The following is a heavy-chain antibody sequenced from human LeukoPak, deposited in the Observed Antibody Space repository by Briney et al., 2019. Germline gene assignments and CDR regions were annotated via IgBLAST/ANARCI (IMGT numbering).Heavy chain of an antibody. D-gene: IGHD3-22*01. J-gene: IGHJ5*02. CDR2: INAGNGNT. V-gene: IGHV1-3*01. CDR3: VRYYYDSSGYVRVDP. Sequence: ASVKVSCKASGYTFTSYAMHWVRQAPGQRLEWMGWINAGNGNTKYSQKFQGRVTITRDTSASTAYMELSSLRSDDTAVYYCVRYYYDSSGYVRVDPWGQGTLVTVSS. CDR1: GYTFTSYA.